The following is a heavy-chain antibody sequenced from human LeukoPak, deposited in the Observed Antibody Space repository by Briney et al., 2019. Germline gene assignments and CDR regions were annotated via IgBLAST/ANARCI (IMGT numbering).Heavy chain of an antibody. Sequence: SETLSLTCAVSGASISSSDYSWSWIRQPPGKGLEWIGYMYHSGSTTYNPSPKSRLTISLDRSKNQISLKLNSVTAADTAVYYCAADYTSRSYRFDHWGQGTLVTVSS. CDR1: GASISSSDYS. V-gene: IGHV4-30-2*01. D-gene: IGHD3-10*01. CDR2: MYHSGST. J-gene: IGHJ4*02. CDR3: AADYTSRSYRFDH.